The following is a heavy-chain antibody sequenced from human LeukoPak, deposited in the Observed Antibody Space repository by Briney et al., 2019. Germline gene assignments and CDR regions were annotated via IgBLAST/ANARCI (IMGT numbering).Heavy chain of an antibody. CDR2: ITGSGDTT. CDR3: AKWGDYDILTGYYVSDF. D-gene: IGHD3-9*01. CDR1: GFSFSIYA. V-gene: IGHV3-23*01. Sequence: PGASLRLSCAASGFSFSIYAMSWVRQAPGKGLEWVSAITGSGDTTYYADSVKGRFTISRDNSKNTLYVEMNTLRAEDTAVYYCAKWGDYDILTGYYVSDFWGQGTLVTVSS. J-gene: IGHJ4*02.